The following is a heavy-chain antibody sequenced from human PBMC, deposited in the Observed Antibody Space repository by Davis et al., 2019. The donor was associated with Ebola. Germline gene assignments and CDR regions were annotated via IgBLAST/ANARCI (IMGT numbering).Heavy chain of an antibody. CDR3: ARDSRWLVPGTYYYYGMDV. J-gene: IGHJ6*02. V-gene: IGHV4-59*01. CDR1: GGSISAYY. D-gene: IGHD6-19*01. CDR2: IYYSGST. Sequence: SETLSLTCTVSGGSISAYYWSWIRQPPGKGLEWIGDIYYSGSTNFNPTLKSRVTISVDTSKNQFSLKLSSVTAADTAVYYCARDSRWLVPGTYYYYGMDVWGQGTTVTVSS.